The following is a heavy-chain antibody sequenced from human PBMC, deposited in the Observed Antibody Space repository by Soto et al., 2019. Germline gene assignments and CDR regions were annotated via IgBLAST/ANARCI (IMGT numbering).Heavy chain of an antibody. Sequence: QVQLVESGGGVVQPERSLRLSCAASGFTFSSYGMHWVRQAPGKGLEWVAVIWYDGSNKYYADSVKGRFTISRDNSKNTLYLQMNSLRAEDTAVYYCARGVGRLRGEDGMDVWGQGTTVTVSS. V-gene: IGHV3-33*01. CDR2: IWYDGSNK. D-gene: IGHD1-26*01. CDR1: GFTFSSYG. J-gene: IGHJ6*02. CDR3: ARGVGRLRGEDGMDV.